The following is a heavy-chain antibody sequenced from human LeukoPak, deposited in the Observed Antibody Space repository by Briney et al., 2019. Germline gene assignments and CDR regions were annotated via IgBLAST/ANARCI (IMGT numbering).Heavy chain of an antibody. CDR1: GGSISSYY. V-gene: IGHV4-59*01. J-gene: IGHJ4*02. CDR3: ASIDYDSSGYYFDY. D-gene: IGHD3-22*01. Sequence: KSSETLSLTCTVSGGSISSYYWSWIRQPPGKGLEWIGYIYYSGSTNYNPSLKSRVTISVDTSKNQFSLKLSSVTAADTAVYYCASIDYDSSGYYFDYWGQGTLVTVSS. CDR2: IYYSGST.